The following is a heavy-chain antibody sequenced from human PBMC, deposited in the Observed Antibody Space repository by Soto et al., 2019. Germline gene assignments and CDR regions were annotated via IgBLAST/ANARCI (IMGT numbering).Heavy chain of an antibody. CDR1: GYTFTSYD. CDR3: ARERTGPNYFDY. V-gene: IGHV1-8*01. D-gene: IGHD1-7*01. CDR2: MNPNSGNT. Sequence: QVQLVQSGAEVKKPGASVKVSGKASGYTFTSYDINWVRQATGQGLEWMGWMNPNSGNTAYAQKFQGRVTMTRNTSISTAYMGLSSLRSEESSVYYCARERTGPNYFDYWGQGTLVTVSS. J-gene: IGHJ4*02.